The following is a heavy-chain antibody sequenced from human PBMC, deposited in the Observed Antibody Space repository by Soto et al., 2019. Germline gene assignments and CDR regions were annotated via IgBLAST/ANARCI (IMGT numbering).Heavy chain of an antibody. CDR3: ARGESDYDTETYLVAFDI. CDR1: GYTFTSYG. Sequence: QVHLVQSGAEVKKPGASVKVSCKASGYTFTSYGITWVRQAPGQGLDWMGGISTYNGNTNDAQKYQGRVGMTTDTSMKTVSMELRSLRPDDTAVYYCARGESDYDTETYLVAFDIWGQGTMVTVSS. D-gene: IGHD3-22*01. V-gene: IGHV1-18*01. J-gene: IGHJ3*02. CDR2: ISTYNGNT.